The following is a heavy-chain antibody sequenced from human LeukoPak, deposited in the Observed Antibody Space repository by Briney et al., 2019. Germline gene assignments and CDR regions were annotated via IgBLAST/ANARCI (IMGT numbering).Heavy chain of an antibody. Sequence: PGGSLRLSCAASGFIFSGYAMHWVRQAPGKGLEWVAVISYDGSNKYYADSVKGRFTVSRDNSNNTLYLQMNSLGAEDTGLYYCARDMYSGTYSPYFDYWGQGTLVTVSS. V-gene: IGHV3-30-3*01. J-gene: IGHJ4*02. CDR1: GFIFSGYA. CDR2: ISYDGSNK. D-gene: IGHD1-26*01. CDR3: ARDMYSGTYSPYFDY.